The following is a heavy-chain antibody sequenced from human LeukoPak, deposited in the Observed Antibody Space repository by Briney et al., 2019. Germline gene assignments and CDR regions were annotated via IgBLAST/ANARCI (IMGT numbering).Heavy chain of an antibody. CDR3: ATGDDYRTFDY. V-gene: IGHV3-48*03. Sequence: GGSLRLSCAASEFTFSSYEMNWVRQAPGKGLEWVSYISASGITIYYADSVKGRFTISRDNAKNSVYLQMNSLRAEDTAVYYCATGDDYRTFDYWGQGTLVTVSS. CDR1: EFTFSSYE. D-gene: IGHD5-24*01. CDR2: ISASGITI. J-gene: IGHJ4*02.